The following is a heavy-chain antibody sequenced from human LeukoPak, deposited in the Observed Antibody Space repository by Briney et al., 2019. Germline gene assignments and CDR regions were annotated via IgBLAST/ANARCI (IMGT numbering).Heavy chain of an antibody. CDR3: ARGLGSGSYLSWFDP. CDR1: GGSFSGYY. J-gene: IGHJ5*02. CDR2: INHSGST. D-gene: IGHD3-10*01. V-gene: IGHV4-34*01. Sequence: SETLSLTCAVYGGSFSGYYWSWIRQPPGKGPEWIGEINHSGSTNYNPSLKSRVTISVDTSKNQFSLKLSSVTAADTAVYYCARGLGSGSYLSWFDPWGQGTLVTVSS.